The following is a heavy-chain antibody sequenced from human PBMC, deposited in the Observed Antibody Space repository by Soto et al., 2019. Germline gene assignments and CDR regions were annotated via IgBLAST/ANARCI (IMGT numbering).Heavy chain of an antibody. Sequence: QVQLVQSGAEVKKSGSSVKVSCKASGGTFTNYAISWVRQAPGQGLEWMGGILFNFGTANAAQKFQGRVTISADESTNTAYMALRSLRSEDTAIYFCAGGRADYQLVPPKYYYHKLDVWGQGTTVTVSS. D-gene: IGHD2-2*01. CDR3: AGGRADYQLVPPKYYYHKLDV. J-gene: IGHJ6*02. CDR2: ILFNFGTA. V-gene: IGHV1-69*12. CDR1: GGTFTNYA.